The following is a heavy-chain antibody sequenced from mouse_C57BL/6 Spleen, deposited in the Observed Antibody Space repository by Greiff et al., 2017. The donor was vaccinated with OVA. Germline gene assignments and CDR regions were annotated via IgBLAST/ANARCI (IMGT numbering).Heavy chain of an antibody. CDR1: GYTFTSYW. V-gene: IGHV1-7*01. J-gene: IGHJ3*01. CDR3: TRGRVYYDYDAFAY. CDR2: INPSSGYT. Sequence: QVQLQQSGAELAQPGASVKLSCKASGYTFTSYWMHWVKQRPGPGLEWIGYINPSSGYTKYNQKFKDKATLTADKSSSTAYMQLSSLTYEDSAVYYCTRGRVYYDYDAFAYWGQGTLVTVSA. D-gene: IGHD2-4*01.